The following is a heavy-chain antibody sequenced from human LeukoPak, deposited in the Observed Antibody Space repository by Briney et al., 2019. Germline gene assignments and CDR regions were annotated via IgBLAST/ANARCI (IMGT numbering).Heavy chain of an antibody. J-gene: IGHJ4*02. CDR3: AREVVATISGALDY. V-gene: IGHV1-69*06. CDR1: GGTFSSYD. Sequence: GASVMVSCRASGGTFSSYDISWVRQAPGQGLEWMGGIIPIFGTANYAQTFQGRVTITADNSTSTAYMELSSLGSEDTAVYYCAREVVATISGALDYWGQGTLVTVSS. D-gene: IGHD1-26*01. CDR2: IIPIFGTA.